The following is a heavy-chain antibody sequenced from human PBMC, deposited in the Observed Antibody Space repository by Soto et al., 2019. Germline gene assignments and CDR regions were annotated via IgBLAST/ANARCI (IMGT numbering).Heavy chain of an antibody. J-gene: IGHJ4*02. Sequence: EVQMVESGGGSVQPGRSLGLFCAASGFSFDDYGMHWVRQGPGKSLGWVSGISWNSGDINYANSVKGRFTLSRANAKRSLYLQMNSLRTDDTALYYCAQANGLDRDGPFDYWGQGIMVTVSS. D-gene: IGHD2-2*03. V-gene: IGHV3-9*01. CDR1: GFSFDDYG. CDR3: AQANGLDRDGPFDY. CDR2: ISWNSGDI.